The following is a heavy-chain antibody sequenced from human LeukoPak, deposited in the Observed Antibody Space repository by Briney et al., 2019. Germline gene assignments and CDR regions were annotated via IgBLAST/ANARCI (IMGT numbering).Heavy chain of an antibody. D-gene: IGHD3-22*01. CDR1: GFIFSNYA. CDR2: ISSDVSNR. CDR3: ARTAGDSSGYYHDY. V-gene: IGHV3-30-3*01. Sequence: PGRSLRLSCAASGFIFSNYAMHWVRQTPGKGLEWVTVISSDVSNRYYADSVKGRFTISRDNSKNTLYLQMISLRAEDTAVYYCARTAGDSSGYYHDYWGQGTLVTVSS. J-gene: IGHJ4*02.